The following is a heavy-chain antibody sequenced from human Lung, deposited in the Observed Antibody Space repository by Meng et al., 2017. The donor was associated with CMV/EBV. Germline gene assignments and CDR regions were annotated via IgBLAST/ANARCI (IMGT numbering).Heavy chain of an antibody. J-gene: IGHJ4*02. Sequence: SETXSLXCTVSGDSMNNYYWNWIRQPPGKGLEWIGYMYYSGSTNYNPSLKSRVTISVDTSKNQFSLILSSVTAADTAVYYCARGGRGAAAGQDYWGQGTLVTVSS. CDR2: MYYSGST. V-gene: IGHV4-59*01. CDR1: GDSMNNYY. CDR3: ARGGRGAAAGQDY. D-gene: IGHD6-13*01.